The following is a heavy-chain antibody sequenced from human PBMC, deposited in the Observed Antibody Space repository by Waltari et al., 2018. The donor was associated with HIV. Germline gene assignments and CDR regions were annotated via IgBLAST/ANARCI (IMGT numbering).Heavy chain of an antibody. V-gene: IGHV4-34*01. CDR2: INHSGST. CDR3: ARHGNYGDYVFDP. D-gene: IGHD4-17*01. J-gene: IGHJ5*02. Sequence: QVQLQQWGAGLLKPSETLSLTCAVYGGSFSGYYRSWIRQPPGKGLEWIGEINHSGSTNYNPSLKSRVTISVDTSKNQFSLKLSSVTAADTAVYYCARHGNYGDYVFDPWGQGTLVTVSS. CDR1: GGSFSGYY.